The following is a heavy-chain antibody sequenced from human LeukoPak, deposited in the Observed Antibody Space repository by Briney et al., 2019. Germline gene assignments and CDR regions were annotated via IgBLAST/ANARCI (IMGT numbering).Heavy chain of an antibody. D-gene: IGHD2-2*01. J-gene: IGHJ4*02. V-gene: IGHV1-18*01. Sequence: ASVKVSCKASGYTFISYGISWVRQAPGQGLEWMGWISGYNGNTNYTQKFQGRVTMTTDTSTRTAYMELRSLRFDDTAVYYCARDEPIVVVPAGVDYWGQGTLVTVSS. CDR1: GYTFISYG. CDR3: ARDEPIVVVPAGVDY. CDR2: ISGYNGNT.